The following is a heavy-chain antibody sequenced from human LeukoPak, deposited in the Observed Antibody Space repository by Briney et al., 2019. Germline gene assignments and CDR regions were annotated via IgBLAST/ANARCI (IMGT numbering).Heavy chain of an antibody. V-gene: IGHV1-2*02. CDR2: INPNRGGT. Sequence: ASVNVSCKASGYTFTGYYMHWVRPAPGQGLEWMGWINPNRGGTNYAQKFQGRVTMTRDTSISTAYMELSRLRSDDTAVYYCARTASVRWLQLGSYFDYWGQGTLVTVSS. D-gene: IGHD5-24*01. CDR1: GYTFTGYY. J-gene: IGHJ4*02. CDR3: ARTASVRWLQLGSYFDY.